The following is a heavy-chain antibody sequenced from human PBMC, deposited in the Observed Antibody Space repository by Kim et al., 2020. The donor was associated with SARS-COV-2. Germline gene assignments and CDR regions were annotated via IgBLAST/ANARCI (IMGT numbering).Heavy chain of an antibody. D-gene: IGHD2-21*01. CDR3: AGDFGGDQGGFDY. J-gene: IGHJ4*02. Sequence: YNPSLNSRVTISMDTSKNQFSLKLTSVTAADTAVYHCAGDFGGDQGGFDYWGQGALVTVSS. V-gene: IGHV4-39*07.